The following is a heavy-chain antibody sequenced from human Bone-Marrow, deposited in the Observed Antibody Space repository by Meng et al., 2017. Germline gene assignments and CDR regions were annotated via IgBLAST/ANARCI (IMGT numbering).Heavy chain of an antibody. V-gene: IGHV1-2*02. CDR2: INPNSGGT. D-gene: IGHD2-8*01. CDR1: GYTFTSYY. Sequence: ASVKVSCKASGYTFTSYYMHWVRQAPGQGLEWMGWINPNSGGTNYAQKFQGRVTMTRDTSISTAYMELSRLRSDDTAVYYCARGIVLMVYASNNWFDPWGQGTLVTVSS. CDR3: ARGIVLMVYASNNWFDP. J-gene: IGHJ5*02.